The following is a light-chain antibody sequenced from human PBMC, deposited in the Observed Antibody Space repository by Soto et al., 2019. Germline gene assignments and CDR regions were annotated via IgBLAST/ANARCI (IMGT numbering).Light chain of an antibody. V-gene: IGLV2-14*01. J-gene: IGLJ3*02. CDR1: SSDVGSYNY. CDR3: SSYTSSSTWL. CDR2: EVN. Sequence: QSVLTQPASVSGSPGQSITILCTGTSSDVGSYNYVSWYQQCPGKAPKLIVFEVNSRPSGVSDRFSGSKSGNTASLTISGLQTDDEGDYYCSSYTSSSTWLFGGGTKLTVL.